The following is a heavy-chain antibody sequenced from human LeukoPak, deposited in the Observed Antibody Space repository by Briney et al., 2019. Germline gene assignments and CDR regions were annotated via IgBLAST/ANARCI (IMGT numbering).Heavy chain of an antibody. J-gene: IGHJ4*02. V-gene: IGHV3-23*01. D-gene: IGHD2-15*01. CDR2: ISGSGGST. CDR1: GFTFSSYA. Sequence: PGGSLRLSCAASGFTFSSYAMSWVRQAPGKGLQWVSTISGSGGSTYYADSVKGRFTISRDNSKNTLYLQMNSLRAEDTAVYYCAKKIGSCDIIRCLYFGHWRQGALVTVSS. CDR3: AKKIGSCDIIRCLYFGH.